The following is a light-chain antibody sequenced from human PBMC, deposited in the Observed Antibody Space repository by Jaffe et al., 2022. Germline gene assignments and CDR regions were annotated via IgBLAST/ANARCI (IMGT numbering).Light chain of an antibody. Sequence: EIVLTQSPGTLSLSPGERATLSCRASQSVSSSHLAWYQQKPGQAPRLLIYGASSRATGIPDRFSGSGSGTDFTLTISRLEPEDFAVYYCQYYGDSPPLFSFGPGTKVDIK. J-gene: IGKJ3*01. CDR3: QYYGDSPPLFS. V-gene: IGKV3-20*01. CDR2: GAS. CDR1: QSVSSSH.